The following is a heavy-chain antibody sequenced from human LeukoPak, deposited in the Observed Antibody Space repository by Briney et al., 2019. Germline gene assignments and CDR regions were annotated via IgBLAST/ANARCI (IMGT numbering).Heavy chain of an antibody. J-gene: IGHJ6*03. CDR3: AKGFGEYYYYYMDV. D-gene: IGHD3-10*01. CDR2: INGSGGST. CDR1: GFTFSSYA. V-gene: IGHV3-23*01. Sequence: GGSLRLSCAASGFTFSSYAMGWVRQAPGKGLEWVSAINGSGGSTYYADSVKGRFTISRDNSKNTLYLQMNSLRAEDTAVYYCAKGFGEYYYYYMDVWGKGTTVTVSS.